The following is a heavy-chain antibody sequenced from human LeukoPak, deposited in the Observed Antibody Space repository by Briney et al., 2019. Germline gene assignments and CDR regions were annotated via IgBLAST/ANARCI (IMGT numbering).Heavy chain of an antibody. V-gene: IGHV4-59*01. J-gene: IGHJ4*02. D-gene: IGHD5-18*01. CDR3: AKSSYSIFDY. Sequence: KASETLSLTCTVSGGSISSYYWSWIRQPPGKGLEWIGYIYYSGSTNYNPSLKSRVTISVDTSKNQFSLKLSSVTAADTAVYYRAKSSYSIFDYWGQGTLVTVSS. CDR1: GGSISSYY. CDR2: IYYSGST.